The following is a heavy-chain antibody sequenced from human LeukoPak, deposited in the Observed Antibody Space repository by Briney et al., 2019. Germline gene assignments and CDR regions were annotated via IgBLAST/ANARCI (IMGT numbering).Heavy chain of an antibody. V-gene: IGHV3-74*01. J-gene: IGHJ4*02. CDR3: ASASSHRIAAGGDY. CDR2: INSDGSSR. CDR1: GFTFSNYW. Sequence: GGSLRLSCAASGFTFSNYWMHWVRQAPGKGLVWVSRINSDGSSRNYADSVKGRFTISRDNAKNTLYLQMNSLRAEDTAVYCASASSHRIAAGGDYWGQGTLVTVSS. D-gene: IGHD6-13*01.